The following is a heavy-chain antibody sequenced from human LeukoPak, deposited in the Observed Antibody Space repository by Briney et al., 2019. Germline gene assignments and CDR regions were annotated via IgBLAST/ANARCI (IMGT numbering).Heavy chain of an antibody. Sequence: GGSLRLSCAASGFTFSNYGMHWDRQAPGKGLEWVAVISYDGNDKYYADSVKGRFTISRDNSKNTLYLQMNSLRPEDTAVYYCARRTVSPTYWGQGTLVTVSS. J-gene: IGHJ4*02. CDR2: ISYDGNDK. D-gene: IGHD4-17*01. V-gene: IGHV3-30*03. CDR1: GFTFSNYG. CDR3: ARRTVSPTY.